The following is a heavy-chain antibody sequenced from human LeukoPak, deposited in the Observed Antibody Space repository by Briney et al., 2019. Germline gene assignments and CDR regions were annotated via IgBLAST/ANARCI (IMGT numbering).Heavy chain of an antibody. CDR3: ARAVVGSPHAFDI. Sequence: GGSLRLSCAASGFTFSSYSMNWVRQAPGKGLEWVSSISSSSSYIYYADSVKGRFTISRDNAKNSLYLQMNSLRAEDTAVYYCARAVVGSPHAFDIWGQGIMVTVSS. V-gene: IGHV3-21*01. J-gene: IGHJ3*02. CDR1: GFTFSSYS. CDR2: ISSSSSYI. D-gene: IGHD1-26*01.